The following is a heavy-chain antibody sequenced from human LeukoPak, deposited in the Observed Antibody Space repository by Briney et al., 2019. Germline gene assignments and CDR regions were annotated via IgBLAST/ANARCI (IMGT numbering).Heavy chain of an antibody. J-gene: IGHJ5*02. D-gene: IGHD5/OR15-5a*01. CDR2: ISWNSGSI. V-gene: IGHV3-9*01. CDR3: AKGGSSTMPYNWFDP. CDR1: GFTFDDYA. Sequence: GGAPRLSCAASGFTFDDYAMHWVRQAPGEGLGWVSGISWNSGSIGYAESVKGRFTISRDNAKNSLYLQMNSLRAEDTALYYCAKGGSSTMPYNWFDPWGQGTLVTVSS.